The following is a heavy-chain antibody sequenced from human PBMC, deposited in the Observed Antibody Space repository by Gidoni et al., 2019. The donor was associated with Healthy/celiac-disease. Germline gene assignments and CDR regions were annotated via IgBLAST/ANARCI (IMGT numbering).Heavy chain of an antibody. CDR2: IYYSGST. CDR3: ASVGRRQLVGSVGGWFDP. V-gene: IGHV4-39*01. CDR1: GGSISSSSYY. Sequence: QLQLQESGPGLVKPSETLSLTCTVSGGSISSSSYYWGWIRQPPGKGLEWIGSIYYSGSTYYNPSLKSRITISVDTSKNQFTLKLSSVTAADTAVYYCASVGRRQLVGSVGGWFDPWGQGTLVTVSS. D-gene: IGHD1-1*01. J-gene: IGHJ5*02.